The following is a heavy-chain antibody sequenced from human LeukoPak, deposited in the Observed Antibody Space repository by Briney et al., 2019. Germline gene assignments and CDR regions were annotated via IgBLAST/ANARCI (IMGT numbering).Heavy chain of an antibody. D-gene: IGHD2-15*01. J-gene: IGHJ6*02. V-gene: IGHV4-59*01. CDR2: IYYSGST. Sequence: SETLSLTCAVYGGSFSGYYWSWLRQPPGKGLEWIGYIYYSGSTNYNPSLKSRVTISVDTSKNQFSLKLSSVTAADTVVYYCASCPNRWWHYYYGMDVWGQGTTVTVSS. CDR1: GGSFSGYY. CDR3: ASCPNRWWHYYYGMDV.